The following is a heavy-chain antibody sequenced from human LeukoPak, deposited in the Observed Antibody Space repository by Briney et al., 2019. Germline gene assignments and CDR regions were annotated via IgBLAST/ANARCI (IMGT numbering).Heavy chain of an antibody. CDR1: GLTFRNYA. D-gene: IGHD2-15*01. CDR2: ICANDGNT. CDR3: AKGSGSSCYSPCDY. V-gene: IGHV3-23*01. Sequence: GGSLRLSCAASGLTFRNYAMSWVRQAPGKGLEWVSVICANDGNTYYADAVKGRFTISRDNSKDNLYLQMEGLRAEDTAVYYCAKGSGSSCYSPCDYWGQGILVSVSS. J-gene: IGHJ4*02.